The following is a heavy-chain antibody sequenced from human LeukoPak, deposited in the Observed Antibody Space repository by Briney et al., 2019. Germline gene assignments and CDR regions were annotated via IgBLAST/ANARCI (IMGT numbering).Heavy chain of an antibody. CDR2: INHRGST. CDR1: GGSFSGYY. CDR3: AGRSHNSGLSNY. D-gene: IGHD6-19*01. V-gene: IGHV4-34*01. J-gene: IGHJ4*02. Sequence: SETLSLTCAVYGGSFSGYYWSWIRQPPGKGLEWIGEINHRGSTNYNPSLKSRVTISADTSKNQFSLKLSSVTAADTAVYYCAGRSHNSGLSNYWGQGTLVTVSS.